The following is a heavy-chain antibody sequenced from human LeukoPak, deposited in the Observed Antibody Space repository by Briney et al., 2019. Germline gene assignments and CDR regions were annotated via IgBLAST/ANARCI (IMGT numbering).Heavy chain of an antibody. Sequence: GASVKVSCKPSGSTFNNYAVAWVRQAPGQGLEWMGQIIPIFGTTSYAPKFQGRVAITADEMTTTAYMELSSLISEDTAVYYCTRDPLAASAPGYFDSWGQGSLVTVSS. D-gene: IGHD6-13*01. CDR2: IIPIFGTT. J-gene: IGHJ4*02. CDR1: GSTFNNYA. CDR3: TRDPLAASAPGYFDS. V-gene: IGHV1-69*13.